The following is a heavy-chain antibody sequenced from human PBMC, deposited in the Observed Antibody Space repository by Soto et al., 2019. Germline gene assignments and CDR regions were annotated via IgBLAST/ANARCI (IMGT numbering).Heavy chain of an antibody. CDR2: ISSSSTYI. J-gene: IGHJ5*02. Sequence: EVQLVESGGGLVKPGGSLRLSCAASGFTFSSYSMNWVRKAPGKGLEWVSSISSSSTYIYYADSVKGRFTISRDNAKNSLYLQMNSLRAEDTALYYCAVIGVVAATHWFDPWGQGTLVTVSS. CDR1: GFTFSSYS. V-gene: IGHV3-21*01. D-gene: IGHD2-15*01. CDR3: AVIGVVAATHWFDP.